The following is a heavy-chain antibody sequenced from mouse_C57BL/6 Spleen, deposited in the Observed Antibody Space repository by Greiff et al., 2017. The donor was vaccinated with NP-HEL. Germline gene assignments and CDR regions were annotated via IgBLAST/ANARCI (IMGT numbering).Heavy chain of an antibody. D-gene: IGHD1-1*01. CDR2: IYPGNSDT. Sequence: VQLQQSGTVLARPGASVTMSCKTSGYTFTSYWMHWVKQRPGQGLEWIGAIYPGNSDTSYTQKFKGKAKLTAVTSASTAYMELSSLTNEDSAVYYCTRPLITTVGYLYFDVWGTGTTVTVSS. CDR1: GYTFTSYW. CDR3: TRPLITTVGYLYFDV. J-gene: IGHJ1*03. V-gene: IGHV1-5*01.